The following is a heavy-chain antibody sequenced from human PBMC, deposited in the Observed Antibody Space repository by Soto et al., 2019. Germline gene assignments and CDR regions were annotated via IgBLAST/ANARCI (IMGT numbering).Heavy chain of an antibody. Sequence: QVQLQESGPGLVKPSGTLSLTCAVSGDSISSPKWWTWLRQPPGKGLEWIGDLLHSGTTNYNPSLKSRVIVSVDKSQNQFSPSLTSVSAADTAIYYCAYSSGWYRHDVWGQGTSVTVSS. J-gene: IGHJ3*01. CDR3: AYSSGWYRHDV. CDR2: LLHSGTT. D-gene: IGHD6-19*01. CDR1: GDSISSPKW. V-gene: IGHV4-4*02.